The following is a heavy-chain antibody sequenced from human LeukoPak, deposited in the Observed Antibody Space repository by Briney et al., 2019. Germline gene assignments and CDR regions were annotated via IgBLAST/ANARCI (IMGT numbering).Heavy chain of an antibody. Sequence: SETLSLTCTVSGGSISGYYWSWIRQPPGKGLEWIGYIYYSGSTSYNPSLKSRVTISVDTSKNQFSLKLSSVTAADTAVYYCARSSSGYPEYFQHWGQGTLVTVSS. CDR1: GGSISGYY. CDR3: ARSSSGYPEYFQH. V-gene: IGHV4-59*01. CDR2: IYYSGST. D-gene: IGHD3-22*01. J-gene: IGHJ1*01.